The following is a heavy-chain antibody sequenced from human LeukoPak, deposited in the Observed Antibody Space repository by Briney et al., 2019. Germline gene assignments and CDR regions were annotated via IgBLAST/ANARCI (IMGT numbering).Heavy chain of an antibody. J-gene: IGHJ6*04. CDR3: ARDAGFWSGYNAKPKGNYHYGMDV. CDR2: ISSGGSTI. V-gene: IGHV3-11*01. CDR1: GYTFREYY. D-gene: IGHD3-3*01. Sequence: PGGSLRLSCAASGYTFREYYKSWTPHAPGKGREWVSYISSGGSTIYYTHYVEGRFTISRDNAKKSLYLQLYSLRAEDRAVYYCARDAGFWSGYNAKPKGNYHYGMDVWGEVATVTVSS.